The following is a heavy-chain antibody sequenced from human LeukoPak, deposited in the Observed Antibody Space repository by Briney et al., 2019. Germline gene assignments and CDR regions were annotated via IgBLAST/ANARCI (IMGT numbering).Heavy chain of an antibody. CDR2: ISYDGSNK. Sequence: GGSLRLSCAASGFTFSSYAMHWVRQAPGKGLEWVAVISYDGSNKYYADSVKGRFTISRDNSKNTLYLQMNSLRAEDTAVYYCARDSRHYSSGWYRGSYYFDYWGQGTLVTVSS. V-gene: IGHV3-30-3*01. D-gene: IGHD6-19*01. J-gene: IGHJ4*02. CDR3: ARDSRHYSSGWYRGSYYFDY. CDR1: GFTFSSYA.